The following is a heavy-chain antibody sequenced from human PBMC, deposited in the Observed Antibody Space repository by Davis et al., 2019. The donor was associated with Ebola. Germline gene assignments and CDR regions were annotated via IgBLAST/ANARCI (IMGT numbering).Heavy chain of an antibody. D-gene: IGHD5-18*01. J-gene: IGHJ5*02. CDR3: ARDSLRYSAAYGGWLDP. CDR2: IIWNSDSV. V-gene: IGHV3-9*01. CDR1: GFTFDDYA. Sequence: SLKISCVGSGFTFDDYAMHWVRQVPGKGLEWVSSIIWNSDSVGYVDSVKGRFSISKDNAKNTLYLQMNGLRTDDTAMYYCARDSLRYSAAYGGWLDPWGQGTLVIVSS.